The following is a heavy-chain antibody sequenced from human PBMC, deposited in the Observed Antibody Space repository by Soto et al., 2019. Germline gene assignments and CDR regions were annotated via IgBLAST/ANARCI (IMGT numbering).Heavy chain of an antibody. V-gene: IGHV4-59*08. Sequence: SQTLPLTCTVSGGSISSYYWSWIRQPPGKGLEWIGYIYYSGSTNYNPSLKSRVTISVDTSKNQFSLKLSSVTAADTAVYYCARTKYGDYEDYYMDVWGKGTTVTVSS. CDR2: IYYSGST. CDR1: GGSISSYY. CDR3: ARTKYGDYEDYYMDV. D-gene: IGHD4-17*01. J-gene: IGHJ6*03.